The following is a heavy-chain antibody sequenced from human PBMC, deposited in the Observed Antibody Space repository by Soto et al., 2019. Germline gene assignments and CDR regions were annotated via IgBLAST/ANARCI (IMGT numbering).Heavy chain of an antibody. CDR1: GGSISRYY. J-gene: IGHJ6*02. CDR3: ARDLWGYCGTDCYPLDV. D-gene: IGHD2-21*02. Sequence: QVQLQESGPGLVKPSETLSLTCTVSGGSISRYYWSWIRQPPGKGLEWIGYMYNTGSTVYNPSFKSRVTISLDTPKSQLALMLNSVTAADMAVFYCARDLWGYCGTDCYPLDVWGQGTTVTVSS. CDR2: MYNTGST. V-gene: IGHV4-59*01.